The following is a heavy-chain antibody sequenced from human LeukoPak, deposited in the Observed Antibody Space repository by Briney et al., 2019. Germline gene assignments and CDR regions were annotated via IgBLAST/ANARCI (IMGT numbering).Heavy chain of an antibody. CDR3: AREGVIVGAAGGDY. Sequence: GASGKVSCKASGYTFTGYYMHWVRQAPGQGLEWMGWINPNSGGTNYAQKFQGRVTMTRDTSISTAYMELSRLRSDDTAVYYCAREGVIVGAAGGDYWGQGTLVTVSS. V-gene: IGHV1-2*02. D-gene: IGHD1-26*01. CDR1: GYTFTGYY. J-gene: IGHJ4*02. CDR2: INPNSGGT.